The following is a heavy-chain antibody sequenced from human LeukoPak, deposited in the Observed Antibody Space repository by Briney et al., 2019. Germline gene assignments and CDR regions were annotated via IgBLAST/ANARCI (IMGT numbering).Heavy chain of an antibody. J-gene: IGHJ4*02. Sequence: GGSLRLSCTASGFTFSSYSMNWVRQAPGKGLEWVSGINWNSGSIDSADSVKGRFTISRDNAVNSLYLQMNSLRAEDTALYYCAKGYCISTKCFFDYWGQGTLVTVSS. D-gene: IGHD2-2*01. CDR2: INWNSGSI. CDR3: AKGYCISTKCFFDY. CDR1: GFTFSSYS. V-gene: IGHV3-9*01.